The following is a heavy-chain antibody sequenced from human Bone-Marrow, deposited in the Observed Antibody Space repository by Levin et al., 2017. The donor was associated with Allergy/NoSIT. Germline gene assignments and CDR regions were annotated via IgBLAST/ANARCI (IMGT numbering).Heavy chain of an antibody. Sequence: SQTLSLTCTVSGGSMHSYYWHWIRPPPGKALEWIGYMYYSGDTNYSPPLKNRLTISVDTSKNQFSLKLSSVTAADTAVYYCARSGGYRAYFDYWGQGILVTVSS. D-gene: IGHD3-10*01. V-gene: IGHV4-59*01. CDR3: ARSGGYRAYFDY. CDR1: GGSMHSYY. CDR2: MYYSGDT. J-gene: IGHJ4*02.